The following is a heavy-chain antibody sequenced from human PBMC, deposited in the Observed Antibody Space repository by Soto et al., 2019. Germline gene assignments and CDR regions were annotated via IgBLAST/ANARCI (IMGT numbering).Heavy chain of an antibody. J-gene: IGHJ4*02. D-gene: IGHD1-1*01. CDR3: ARGSNSNNWKLFDY. CDR2: MYADGST. V-gene: IGHV3-66*01. Sequence: EVQLVESGGGLVQPGGSLRLSCAVTGFTISSNYMNWVRQAPGKGLEWVSVMYADGSTYYEDSVKGRFNISRDNSNKTMYLQMNSLRAEYTSVYYCARGSNSNNWKLFDYWGQGTLFTVSS. CDR1: GFTISSNY.